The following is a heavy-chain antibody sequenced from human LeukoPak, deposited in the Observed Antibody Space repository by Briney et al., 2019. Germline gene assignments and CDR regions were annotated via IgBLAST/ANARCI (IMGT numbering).Heavy chain of an antibody. V-gene: IGHV4-61*02. CDR2: IYTSGST. CDR1: GGSISSGSYY. J-gene: IGHJ4*02. D-gene: IGHD3-9*01. Sequence: SETLSLTCTVSGGSISSGSYYWSWIRQPAGKGLEWIGRIYTSGSTNYNPSLKSRVTISVDTSKNQFSLKLSSVTAADTAVYYCARAMGRYDILTGYYGVYYFDYWGQGTLVTVSS. CDR3: ARAMGRYDILTGYYGVYYFDY.